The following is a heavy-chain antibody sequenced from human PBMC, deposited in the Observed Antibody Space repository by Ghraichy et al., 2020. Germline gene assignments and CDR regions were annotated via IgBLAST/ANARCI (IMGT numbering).Heavy chain of an antibody. CDR3: ARDRMGVTYYDFWSGNYYYMDV. CDR2: IYYSGST. CDR1: GGSISSSSYY. V-gene: IGHV4-39*07. J-gene: IGHJ6*03. D-gene: IGHD3-3*01. Sequence: SETLSLTCTVSGGSISSSSYYWGWIRQPPGKGLEWIGSIYYSGSTYYNPSLKSRVTISVDTSKNQFSLKLSSVTAADTAVYYCARDRMGVTYYDFWSGNYYYMDVWGKGTTVTVSS.